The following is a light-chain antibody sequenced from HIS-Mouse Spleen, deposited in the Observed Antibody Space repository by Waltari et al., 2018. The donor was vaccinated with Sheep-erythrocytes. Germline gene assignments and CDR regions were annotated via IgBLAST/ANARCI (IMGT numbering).Light chain of an antibody. CDR2: EDS. CDR3: CSYAGSSTWV. V-gene: IGLV2-23*01. CDR1: SSDVGGYNL. Sequence: QSALTQPRPVSGSPGQSVPIPCTGTSSDVGGYNLVSWYQQHPGKAPTPRIYEDSERPSGVSNRFSGSKSGNTASLTISGLQAEDEADYYCCSYAGSSTWVFGGGTKLTVL. J-gene: IGLJ3*02.